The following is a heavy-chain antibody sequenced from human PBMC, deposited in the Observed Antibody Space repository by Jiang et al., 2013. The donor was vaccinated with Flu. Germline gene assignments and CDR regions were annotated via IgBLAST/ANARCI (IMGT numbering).Heavy chain of an antibody. CDR3: ARGQAMVRENDY. Sequence: QGRVTITADKSTSTAYMELSSLRSEDTAVYYCARGQAMVRENDYWGQGTLVTVSS. V-gene: IGHV1-69*04. J-gene: IGHJ4*02. D-gene: IGHD3-10*01.